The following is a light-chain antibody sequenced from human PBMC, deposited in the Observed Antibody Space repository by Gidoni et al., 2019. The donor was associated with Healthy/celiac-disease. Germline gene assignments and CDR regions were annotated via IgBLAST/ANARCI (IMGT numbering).Light chain of an antibody. CDR2: YDD. CDR3: AAWDDSLNGPV. J-gene: IGLJ2*01. Sequence: QSVLTQPPSVSEAPRQRVTISCSGSSSNIGNNAVNWYQQLPGKAPKLLIYYDDLLPSGVSDRFSCSKSGTSASLAISGLQSEDEADYYCAAWDDSLNGPVFGGGTKLTVL. V-gene: IGLV1-36*01. CDR1: SSNIGNNA.